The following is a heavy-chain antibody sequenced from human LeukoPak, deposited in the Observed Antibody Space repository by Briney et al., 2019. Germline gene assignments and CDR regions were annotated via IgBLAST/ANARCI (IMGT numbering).Heavy chain of an antibody. CDR2: IYYRGNA. CDR3: ARHSEAATTNDAFDI. D-gene: IGHD4-11*01. Sequence: PSETLSLTCTVSGGSINNYYWSWIRQSPGKGLEWVAYIYYRGNAIYNPSLRSRVTISVDTSREQFSLQLTSVTAADTALYYCARHSEAATTNDAFDIWGQGTMVTVSS. J-gene: IGHJ3*02. CDR1: GGSINNYY. V-gene: IGHV4-59*08.